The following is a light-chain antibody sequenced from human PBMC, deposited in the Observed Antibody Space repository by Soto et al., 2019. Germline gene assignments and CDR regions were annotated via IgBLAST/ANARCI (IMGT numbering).Light chain of an antibody. Sequence: EIVLTQSPGTLSLSPGERATLSCRASPSISSSYLAWYQQKPGQAPRLLIYGASTRATGIPARFSGSGSGTELTLTISSLQSEDVAVYYCQQYNNWPQTFGQGTKVDIK. CDR1: PSISSSY. V-gene: IGKV3-15*01. CDR3: QQYNNWPQT. CDR2: GAS. J-gene: IGKJ1*01.